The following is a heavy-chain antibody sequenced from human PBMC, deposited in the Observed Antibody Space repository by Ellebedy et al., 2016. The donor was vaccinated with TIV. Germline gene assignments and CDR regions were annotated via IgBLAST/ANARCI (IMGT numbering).Heavy chain of an antibody. CDR1: GFSFSTYW. V-gene: IGHV3-74*01. J-gene: IGHJ6*02. Sequence: GESLKISCAASGFSFSTYWMHWVCQAPGKGLVWVSCINSDGSSIGYADSVRGRFTSSRDNSKNTLYLQMNSLRAEDTAVYYCAKVRSLRDYVWGSYYYYAMDVWGQGTTVTVSS. D-gene: IGHD3-16*01. CDR3: AKVRSLRDYVWGSYYYYAMDV. CDR2: INSDGSSI.